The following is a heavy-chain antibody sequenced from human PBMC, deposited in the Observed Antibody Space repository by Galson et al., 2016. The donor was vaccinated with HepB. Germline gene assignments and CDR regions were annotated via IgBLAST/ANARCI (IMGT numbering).Heavy chain of an antibody. CDR2: ISSNGGST. CDR1: GFTFSSYA. CDR3: ARVRAGYYDSSGYYVGYYYYGMDV. V-gene: IGHV3-64*01. J-gene: IGHJ6*02. Sequence: SLRLSCAASGFTFSSYAMHWVRQAPGKGLEYVSAISSNGGSTYYANSVKGRFTISRDNSKNTLYPQMGSLRAEDMAVYYCARVRAGYYDSSGYYVGYYYYGMDVWGQGTTVTVSS. D-gene: IGHD3-22*01.